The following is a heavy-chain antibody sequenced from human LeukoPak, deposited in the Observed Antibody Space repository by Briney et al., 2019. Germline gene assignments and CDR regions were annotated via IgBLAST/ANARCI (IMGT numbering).Heavy chain of an antibody. Sequence: PSETLSLTCTVSGGSIGSSSYYWGWIRQPPGKGLEWIGSIYYSGSTYYNPSLKSRVTISVDTSKNQFSLKLSSVTAADTAVYYCARGGTTVTTYGAFDIWGQGTMVTVSS. D-gene: IGHD4-17*01. CDR3: ARGGTTVTTYGAFDI. V-gene: IGHV4-39*07. CDR1: GGSIGSSSYY. CDR2: IYYSGST. J-gene: IGHJ3*02.